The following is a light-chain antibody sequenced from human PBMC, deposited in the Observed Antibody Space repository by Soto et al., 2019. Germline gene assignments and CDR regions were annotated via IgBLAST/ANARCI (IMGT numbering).Light chain of an antibody. CDR3: QQYDILHRT. CDR1: QDINKY. Sequence: DIQMTQSPSSLSASVGDRVTITCQASQDINKYLNWYQQKPGKAPKLLIYDASNLETGVPSRFSGSGSGTDFTFTISCLQAEDLATYYCQQYDILHRTFGQGTKLEIK. J-gene: IGKJ2*02. V-gene: IGKV1-33*01. CDR2: DAS.